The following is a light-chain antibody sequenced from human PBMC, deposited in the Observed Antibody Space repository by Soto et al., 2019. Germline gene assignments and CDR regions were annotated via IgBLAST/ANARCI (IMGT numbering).Light chain of an antibody. CDR3: QQRINGPLT. Sequence: EIVLTQSPATLSLSPGERATLSCRASPSVSSYLAWYQQKPGQAPRLLISDAVNRATGIPARFSGSVSGTDFTLIIGSPEPEDVSVYYCQQRINGPLTFGRGTRVQIK. CDR2: DAV. CDR1: PSVSSY. V-gene: IGKV3-11*01. J-gene: IGKJ4*01.